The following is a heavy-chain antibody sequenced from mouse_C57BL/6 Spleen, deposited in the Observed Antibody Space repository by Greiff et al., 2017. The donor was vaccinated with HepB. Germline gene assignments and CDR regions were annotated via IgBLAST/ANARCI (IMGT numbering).Heavy chain of an antibody. D-gene: IGHD1-1*01. CDR3: ARCYYGSSSYFDY. CDR1: GYAFSSSW. V-gene: IGHV1-82*01. CDR2: IYPGDGDT. J-gene: IGHJ2*01. Sequence: QVQLKQSGPELVKPGASVKISCKASGYAFSSSWMNWVKQRPGKGLEWIGRIYPGDGDTNYNGKFKGKATLTADKSSSTAYMQLSSLTSEDSAVYFCARCYYGSSSYFDYWGQGTTLTVSS.